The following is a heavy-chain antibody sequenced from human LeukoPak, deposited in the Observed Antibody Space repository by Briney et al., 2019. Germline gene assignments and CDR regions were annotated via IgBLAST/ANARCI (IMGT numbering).Heavy chain of an antibody. CDR3: ARDRDIVVVPAALDY. J-gene: IGHJ4*02. Sequence: GGSLRLSCVASGFTFSSYAMHWVRQAPGKGLEWVAVISYDGSNKYYADSVKGRFTISRDNSKNTLYLQMNSLRAEDTAVYYCARDRDIVVVPAALDYWGQGTLVTVSS. D-gene: IGHD2-2*01. CDR1: GFTFSSYA. CDR2: ISYDGSNK. V-gene: IGHV3-30-3*01.